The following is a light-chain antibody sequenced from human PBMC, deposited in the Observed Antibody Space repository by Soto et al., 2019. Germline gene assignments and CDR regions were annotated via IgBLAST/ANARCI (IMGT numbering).Light chain of an antibody. V-gene: IGKV1-39*01. CDR3: QQTFTVPIT. CDR2: ATS. J-gene: IGKJ5*01. Sequence: DIHMSQSPSSLSASLGYRLPLTSRASQNIENYLNWYQQKPGKAPKLLIYATSTLKSGVPSRFSGSGSGTEFTLTISSLQAEDFESYYCQQTFTVPITFGQGTRLEIK. CDR1: QNIENY.